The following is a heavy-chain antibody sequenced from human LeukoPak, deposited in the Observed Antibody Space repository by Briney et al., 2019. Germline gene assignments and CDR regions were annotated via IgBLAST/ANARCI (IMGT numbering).Heavy chain of an antibody. CDR2: INPNSGGT. V-gene: IGHV1-2*06. Sequence: ASVKVSCKASGYTFTGYYMHWVRQAPGQGLEWMVRINPNSGGTNYAQKFQGRVTMTRDTSISTAYMELSRLRSDDTAVYYCARGHYYYYYMDVWGKGTTVTVSS. J-gene: IGHJ6*03. CDR1: GYTFTGYY. CDR3: ARGHYYYYYMDV.